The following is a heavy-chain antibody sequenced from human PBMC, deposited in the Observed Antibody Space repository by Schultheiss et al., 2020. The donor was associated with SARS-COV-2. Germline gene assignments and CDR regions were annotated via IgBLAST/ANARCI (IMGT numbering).Heavy chain of an antibody. CDR1: GGSIRSGESY. V-gene: IGHV4-30-4*01. CDR2: IDYSGRI. Sequence: SQTLSLTCTVSGGSIRSGESYWRWIRQSPGKGLEWIGYIDYSGRIFYNPSLKSRLTISADPSKKQISLNLTSVTAADTAVYYCARHHCQRCQLGNWGQGTLVTVSS. CDR3: ARHHCQRCQLGN. J-gene: IGHJ4*02. D-gene: IGHD4/OR15-4a*01.